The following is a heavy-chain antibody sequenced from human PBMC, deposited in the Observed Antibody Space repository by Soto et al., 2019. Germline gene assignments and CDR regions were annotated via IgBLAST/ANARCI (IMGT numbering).Heavy chain of an antibody. CDR2: IIPIFGTA. D-gene: IGHD3-10*01. V-gene: IGHV1-69*13. CDR3: ARDPGHNYCSGSYYRHTYYYYGMDV. CDR1: GGTFSSYA. J-gene: IGHJ6*02. Sequence: ASVKVSCKASGGTFSSYAISWVRQAPGQGLEWMGGIIPIFGTANYAQKFQGRVTITADESTSTAYMELSSLRSEDTAVYYCARDPGHNYCSGSYYRHTYYYYGMDVWGQGTTVTVSS.